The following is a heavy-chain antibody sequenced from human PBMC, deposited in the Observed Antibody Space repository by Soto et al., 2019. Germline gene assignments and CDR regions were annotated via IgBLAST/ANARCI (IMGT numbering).Heavy chain of an antibody. Sequence: QVHLVQSGAEVKKPGTSVRVSCKASGGAVSDYVIAWVRQAPGQGPEGMGGIIPSFGTANYAQTFLGRVTMTADKSKNTAYLELNSLTYEDTAVYYCARASLGPGYSDGKGWFDLWGQGTLVNVSS. CDR1: GGAVSDYV. J-gene: IGHJ5*02. D-gene: IGHD1-26*01. CDR3: ARASLGPGYSDGKGWFDL. V-gene: IGHV1-69*06. CDR2: IIPSFGTA.